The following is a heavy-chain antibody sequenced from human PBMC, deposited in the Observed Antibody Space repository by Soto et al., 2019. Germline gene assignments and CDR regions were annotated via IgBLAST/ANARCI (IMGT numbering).Heavy chain of an antibody. CDR3: VRGRGWYLGDYYGMDV. D-gene: IGHD6-19*01. Sequence: ASETLFLTCAVYGGSFSGYYWSWIRQPPGKGLEWIGEINHSGSTNYNPSLKSRVTISVDTSKNQFSLKLSSVTAADAAVYYCVRGRGWYLGDYYGMDVWGQGTTVTVSS. CDR2: INHSGST. V-gene: IGHV4-34*01. J-gene: IGHJ6*02. CDR1: GGSFSGYY.